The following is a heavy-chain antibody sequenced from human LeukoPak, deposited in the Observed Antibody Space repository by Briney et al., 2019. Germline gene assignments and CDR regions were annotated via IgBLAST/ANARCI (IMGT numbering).Heavy chain of an antibody. J-gene: IGHJ6*03. V-gene: IGHV3-23*01. CDR2: LSGSGGTT. Sequence: GGSLRLFCAASGFTFSSHAMTWVRQAPGKGLEWVSGLSGSGGTTYYADSVKGRFTISRDNSKNTLYLQMNSLRAEDTGVYYCAQNYYYYYYMDVWGKGTTVTVSS. CDR3: AQNYYYYYYMDV. CDR1: GFTFSSHA.